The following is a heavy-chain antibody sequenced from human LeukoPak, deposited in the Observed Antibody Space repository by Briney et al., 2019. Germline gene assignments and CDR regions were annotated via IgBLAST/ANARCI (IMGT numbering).Heavy chain of an antibody. J-gene: IGHJ6*03. CDR2: IDAYNGHT. Sequence: ASVTVSCKTSGYAFTTYGINWVRQAPGQGLEWMGWIDAYNGHTDYTQKLQGRVTMTIDPSKDKAYMELRSLRSDDTGVYFCAREKRGGMSGSLGGLFASYYTYYYMDVWGRGTTVTVSS. D-gene: IGHD3-16*01. CDR3: AREKRGGMSGSLGGLFASYYTYYYMDV. V-gene: IGHV1-18*01. CDR1: GYAFTTYG.